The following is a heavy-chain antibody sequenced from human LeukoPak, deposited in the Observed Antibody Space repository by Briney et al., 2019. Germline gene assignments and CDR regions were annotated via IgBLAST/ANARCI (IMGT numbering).Heavy chain of an antibody. D-gene: IGHD1-1*01. CDR3: ARGRNWHDY. Sequence: ASVKVSCKASGYTFTSYGISWVRQAPGQGLEWMGWMNPNTGNTGYARKFQGRVTITRNTSISTAYMELSSLRSADTAVYYCARGRNWHDYWGQGTLVTVSS. CDR2: MNPNTGNT. J-gene: IGHJ4*02. CDR1: GYTFTSYG. V-gene: IGHV1-8*03.